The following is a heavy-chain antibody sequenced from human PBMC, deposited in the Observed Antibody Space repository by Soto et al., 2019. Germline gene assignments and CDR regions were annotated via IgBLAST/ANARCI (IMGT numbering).Heavy chain of an antibody. D-gene: IGHD3-9*01. J-gene: IGHJ3*01. V-gene: IGHV4-4*02. CDR3: ARVVLTITRGAFDA. CDR2: ISHSGTS. CDR1: GGSISSSHW. Sequence: QVQLQESGPGLVKPSGTLSLTCAVSGGSISSSHWWTWVRRSPGKGLEYIGEISHSGTSNSNPSLKSRVTLSVDKSKNHFSLTLTSVTAADTAVYYCARVVLTITRGAFDAWGQGTLVIVSS.